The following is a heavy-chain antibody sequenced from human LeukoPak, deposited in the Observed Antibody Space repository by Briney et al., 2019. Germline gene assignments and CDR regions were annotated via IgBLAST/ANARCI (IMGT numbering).Heavy chain of an antibody. J-gene: IGHJ4*02. Sequence: GGSLRLSCAASGITFRSNAMSWVRQARGKGLEWVSAINGDGGSTYYADSVKGRFTISRDNSNNTLFLQMNSLRVEDTAVYYCAKWGAQSGSYRVVDCWGRGTLVTVSS. CDR3: AKWGAQSGSYRVVDC. CDR2: INGDGGST. CDR1: GITFRSNA. D-gene: IGHD3-10*01. V-gene: IGHV3-23*01.